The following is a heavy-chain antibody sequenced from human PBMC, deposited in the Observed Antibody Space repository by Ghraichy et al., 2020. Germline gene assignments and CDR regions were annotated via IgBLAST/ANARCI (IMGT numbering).Heavy chain of an antibody. J-gene: IGHJ1*01. Sequence: GGSLRLSCAASGFTFSSYAMSWVRQAPGKGLEWVSAISGSGGSTYYADSVKGRFTISSDNAKTALYLQMNSLRAEDTALDYCAKRYRGYALEATESEYFQHWGQGTLVTVSS. V-gene: IGHV3-23*01. D-gene: IGHD5-12*01. CDR1: GFTFSSYA. CDR2: ISGSGGST. CDR3: AKRYRGYALEATESEYFQH.